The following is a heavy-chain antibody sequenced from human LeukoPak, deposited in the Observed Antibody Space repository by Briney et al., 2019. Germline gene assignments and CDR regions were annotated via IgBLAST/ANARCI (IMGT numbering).Heavy chain of an antibody. CDR3: AREDSSGYLGY. CDR2: IYYSGST. CDR1: GGSVSSNIYY. Sequence: PSETLSLTCTVSGGSVSSNIYYWNWIRQPPGKGLEWIGYIYYSGSTNYNPSLKSRVTISVDTSKNQFSLKLTSLTAADTAVYYCAREDSSGYLGYWGQETLVTVSS. D-gene: IGHD3-22*01. J-gene: IGHJ4*02. V-gene: IGHV4-61*01.